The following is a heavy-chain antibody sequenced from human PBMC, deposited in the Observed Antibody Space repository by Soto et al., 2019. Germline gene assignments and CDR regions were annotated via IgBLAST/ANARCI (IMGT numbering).Heavy chain of an antibody. D-gene: IGHD6-19*01. CDR3: ARAGGWTRRGWFDP. V-gene: IGHV3-30-3*01. CDR2: ISYDGSDS. Sequence: QVQLVESGGGVVQPGRSLRLSCAASGFTFSSYAMHWVRQAPGKGLEWVAVISYDGSDSYYADSVKGRFTISRDNSKNTLYLQMNRLRAEDTAVYYCARAGGWTRRGWFDPWGQGTLVTVSS. J-gene: IGHJ5*02. CDR1: GFTFSSYA.